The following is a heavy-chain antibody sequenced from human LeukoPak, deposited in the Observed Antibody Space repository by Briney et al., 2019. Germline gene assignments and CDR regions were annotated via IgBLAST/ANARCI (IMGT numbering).Heavy chain of an antibody. V-gene: IGHV3-66*01. CDR1: GFTVSSRY. Sequence: GGSLRLSCAASGFTVSSRYMSWVRQAPGKGLEWVSVTYSGGGTHYAESVKGRFTASRENSKNTLYLQMKSLRAEDTAVYYCARDTKGWYFDLWGRGTLVTVSS. CDR2: TYSGGGT. D-gene: IGHD1-1*01. J-gene: IGHJ2*01. CDR3: ARDTKGWYFDL.